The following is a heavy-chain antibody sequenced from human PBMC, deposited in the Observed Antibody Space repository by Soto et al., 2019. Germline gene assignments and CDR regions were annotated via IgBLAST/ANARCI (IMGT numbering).Heavy chain of an antibody. J-gene: IGHJ4*01. D-gene: IGHD4-17*01. CDR2: SSGSGGRT. V-gene: IGHV3-23*01. CDR3: AKVSSYGDYSPN. Sequence: GGSVRLSCADSGFTVSSCAMSWVRQAPGKGLEWVSASSGSGGRTYYADSVKGRFTISTDNSHNTLSLQINIMRAEDTAVYYCAKVSSYGDYSPNGGQGTLVTVSS. CDR1: GFTVSSCA.